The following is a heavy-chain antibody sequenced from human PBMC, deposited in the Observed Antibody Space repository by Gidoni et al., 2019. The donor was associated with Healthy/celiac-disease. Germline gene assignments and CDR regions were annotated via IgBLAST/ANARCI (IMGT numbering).Heavy chain of an antibody. CDR3: ARDPRYFDWGDAFDI. Sequence: QVQLVESGGGVVQPGRSLRLSCAASGFTFSSYAMHGVRQAPGKGLAWVAVISYDGSNKYYADSVKGRFTISRDNSKNTLYLQMNSLRAEDTAVYYCARDPRYFDWGDAFDIWGQGTMVTVSS. D-gene: IGHD3-9*01. CDR1: GFTFSSYA. V-gene: IGHV3-30-3*01. J-gene: IGHJ3*02. CDR2: ISYDGSNK.